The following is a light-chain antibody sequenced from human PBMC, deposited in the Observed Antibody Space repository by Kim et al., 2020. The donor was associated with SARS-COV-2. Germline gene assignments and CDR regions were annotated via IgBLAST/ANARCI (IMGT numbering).Light chain of an antibody. CDR1: KLGDKY. Sequence: VSPGKTASTTCSGDKLGDKYACCYQQKPGQSPVLVIYQDSKRPSGIPERFSGSNSGNTATLTISGTQAMDEADYYCQAWDSSTAVFGTGTKVTVL. V-gene: IGLV3-1*01. CDR3: QAWDSSTAV. CDR2: QDS. J-gene: IGLJ1*01.